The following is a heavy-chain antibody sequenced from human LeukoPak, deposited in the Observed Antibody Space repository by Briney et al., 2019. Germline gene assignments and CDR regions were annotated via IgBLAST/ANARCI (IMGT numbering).Heavy chain of an antibody. CDR3: ARVYNWNWSWFDP. Sequence: SETLSLTCTVSGDSISSYYWSWIRQPPGKGLEWIGYIYYSGSTKYNPSLKSRVTISVDTSKNQFSLKLSSVTAADTAVYYCARVYNWNWSWFDPWGQGTLVTVSS. V-gene: IGHV4-59*12. CDR2: IYYSGST. CDR1: GDSISSYY. D-gene: IGHD1-7*01. J-gene: IGHJ5*02.